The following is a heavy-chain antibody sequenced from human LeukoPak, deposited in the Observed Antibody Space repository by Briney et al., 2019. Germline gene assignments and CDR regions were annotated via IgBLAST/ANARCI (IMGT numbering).Heavy chain of an antibody. CDR3: AKGSRIAARPTIWFDS. CDR2: GHSDGTT. CDR1: GFTFSSYA. J-gene: IGHJ5*01. D-gene: IGHD6-6*01. V-gene: IGHV3-23*01. Sequence: PGGSLRLSCAASGFTFSSYAMNWVPQAPGKGLEWVSSGHSDGTTYYADSVKGRFTISRDNSKNTLSLQMNSLRAEDTAVYYCAKGSRIAARPTIWFDSWGQGTLVTVSS.